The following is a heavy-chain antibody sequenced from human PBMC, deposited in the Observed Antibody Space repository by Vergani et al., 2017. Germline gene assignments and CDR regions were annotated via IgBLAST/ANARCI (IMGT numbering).Heavy chain of an antibody. CDR3: AKDPASLTVTSDYYYYYGMDV. J-gene: IGHJ6*02. V-gene: IGHV3-30*18. CDR2: ISYDGSNK. CDR1: GFTFSSYG. D-gene: IGHD4-11*01. Sequence: QVQLVESGGGVVQPGRSLRLSCAASGFTFSSYGMHWVRQAPGTGLEWVAVISYDGSNKYYADSVKSRFTISRDNSKNTLYLQMNNLRAEDTAGYYCAKDPASLTVTSDYYYYYGMDVWGQGTTVTVSS.